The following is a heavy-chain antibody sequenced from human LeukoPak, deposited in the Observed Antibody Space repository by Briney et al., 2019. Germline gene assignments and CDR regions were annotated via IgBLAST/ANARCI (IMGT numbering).Heavy chain of an antibody. D-gene: IGHD2-2*01. CDR3: ASRYCSSTSCYSDWFDP. CDR1: GYTFTTYA. J-gene: IGHJ5*02. CDR2: INTNTGNP. V-gene: IGHV7-4-1*02. Sequence: ASVKVSCKASGYTFTTYAMNWVRQAPGQGLEWMGWINTNTGNPTYAQGFTGRFVFSLDTSVSTAYLQISSLKAEDTAVYYCASRYCSSTSCYSDWFDPWGQGTLVTVSS.